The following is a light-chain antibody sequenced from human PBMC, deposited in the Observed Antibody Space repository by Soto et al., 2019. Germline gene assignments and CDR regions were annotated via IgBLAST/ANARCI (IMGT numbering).Light chain of an antibody. CDR3: TSYTSSSTPYV. CDR1: SSDVRGYNH. Sequence: QSVLTQPASASGSPGQSITISCTGTSSDVRGYNHVSWYQQHPGKAPKLMIYEVSNRPSGVSNRFSGSKSGNTASLTISGLQAEDEADYYCTSYTSSSTPYVFAAGTKVTVL. J-gene: IGLJ1*01. CDR2: EVS. V-gene: IGLV2-14*01.